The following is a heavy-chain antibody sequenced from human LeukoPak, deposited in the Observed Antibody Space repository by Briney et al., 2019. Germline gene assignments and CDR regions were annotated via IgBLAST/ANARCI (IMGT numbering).Heavy chain of an antibody. J-gene: IGHJ3*02. D-gene: IGHD6-13*01. Sequence: PGGSLRLSCAASGFTFSSYAMNWVRQAPGKGLDWVSSISSSGTNIYYADSVKGRFTISRDNAKNSLYLQMNSLRAEDTAAYYCARAHSSSFLGSGFDIWGQGTMLTVSS. CDR1: GFTFSSYA. CDR3: ARAHSSSFLGSGFDI. CDR2: ISSSGTNI. V-gene: IGHV3-21*01.